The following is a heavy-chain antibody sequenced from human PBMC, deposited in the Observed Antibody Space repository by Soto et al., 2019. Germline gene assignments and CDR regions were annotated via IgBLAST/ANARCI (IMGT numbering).Heavy chain of an antibody. D-gene: IGHD2-21*02. Sequence: QVQLVQSGAEVKKPGSSVKVSCRASGDTFSSYTVNWVRQAPGRGLEWLGRIIPVLGTTDYAQKFKGRVTITADKYTNIVYMELSSLRSEDRAVYYCARRRYCGYDCYHKHYYGMDVWGQGTTVTVAS. V-gene: IGHV1-69*08. CDR1: GDTFSSYT. CDR2: IIPVLGTT. CDR3: ARRRYCGYDCYHKHYYGMDV. J-gene: IGHJ6*02.